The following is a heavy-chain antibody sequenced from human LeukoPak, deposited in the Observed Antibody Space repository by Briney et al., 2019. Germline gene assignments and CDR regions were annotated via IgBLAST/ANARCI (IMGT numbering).Heavy chain of an antibody. CDR1: GFTFSSYA. Sequence: AGGSLRLSCAASGFTFSSYAMSWVRQAPGKGLGGGSAISGSGGSPYYADSVKGRFTISRDNSKNTLYLQMNSLRAEDTAVYYCAKELRFLEWLFGSNYYYYMDVWGKGTTVTVPS. CDR3: AKELRFLEWLFGSNYYYYMDV. CDR2: ISGSGGSP. D-gene: IGHD3-3*01. V-gene: IGHV3-23*01. J-gene: IGHJ6*03.